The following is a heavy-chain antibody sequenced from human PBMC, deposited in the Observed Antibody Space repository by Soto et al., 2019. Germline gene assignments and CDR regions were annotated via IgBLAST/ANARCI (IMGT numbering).Heavy chain of an antibody. CDR2: INSAGSDD. J-gene: IGHJ4*02. Sequence: GGSLRLSCGASGFTFSGYWMHWVRQVPGKGLVWVSRINSAGSDDSYADFVKGRFTISRDNAKNTLYLQMNSLRAEDTAVYYCARAAIAAADIFDYWGQGTLVTVSS. CDR1: GFTFSGYW. D-gene: IGHD6-13*01. CDR3: ARAAIAAADIFDY. V-gene: IGHV3-74*01.